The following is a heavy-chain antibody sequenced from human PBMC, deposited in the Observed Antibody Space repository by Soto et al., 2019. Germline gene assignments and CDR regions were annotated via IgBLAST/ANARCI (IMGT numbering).Heavy chain of an antibody. J-gene: IGHJ4*02. CDR2: IYYSGST. Sequence: SETLSLTCTVSGGSISSGGHYWSWIRQHPGKGLEWIGYIYYSGSTYYNPSLKSRVTISVDTSKNQFSLKLSSVTAADTAVYYCAAGGGVVVTKFDYWGQGTLVTVSS. D-gene: IGHD3-22*01. CDR1: GGSISSGGHY. CDR3: AAGGGVVVTKFDY. V-gene: IGHV4-31*03.